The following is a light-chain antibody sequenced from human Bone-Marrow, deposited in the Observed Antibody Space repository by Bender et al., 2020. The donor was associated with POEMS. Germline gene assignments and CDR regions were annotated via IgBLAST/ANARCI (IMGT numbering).Light chain of an antibody. CDR3: QSYDIRLSGWV. CDR1: SSNMGAGYG. CDR2: NNE. J-gene: IGLJ3*02. Sequence: SVLPQPPSVSGAPGQTSTISCTGTSSNMGAGYGVNWYQQLPGTSPKLLIYNNEKRPSGVPDRIGGSKSGTSPYLAVPGLQAGEEADYYCQSYDIRLSGWVFGGGPKLPAL. V-gene: IGLV1-40*01.